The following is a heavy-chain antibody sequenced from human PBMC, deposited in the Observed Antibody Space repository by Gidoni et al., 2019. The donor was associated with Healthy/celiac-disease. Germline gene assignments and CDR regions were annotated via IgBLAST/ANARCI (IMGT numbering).Heavy chain of an antibody. CDR1: GGSFSGYY. CDR2: INHSGST. D-gene: IGHD2-2*01. CDR3: ARGPIVVPAAMLNWFDP. J-gene: IGHJ5*02. V-gene: IGHV4-34*01. Sequence: QVQLQQWGAGLLKPSETLSLTCAVYGGSFSGYYWSWIRQPPGKGLEWMGEINHSGSTNYNPSLKSRVTISVDTSKNQFSLKLSSVTAADTAVYYCARGPIVVPAAMLNWFDPWGQGTLVTVSS.